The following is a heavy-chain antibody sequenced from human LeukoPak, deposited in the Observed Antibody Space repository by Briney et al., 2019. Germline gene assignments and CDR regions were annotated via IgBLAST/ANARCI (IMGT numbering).Heavy chain of an antibody. V-gene: IGHV1-8*01. D-gene: IGHD5-18*01. CDR2: MSPNSGDT. J-gene: IGHJ4*02. Sequence: ASVKVSCKASGYTFTSYDFNWVRQATGQRPEWMGWMSPNSGDTGYAQKFQDRVTMTRNTSISTAYMELSSLRSDDTAVYYCARLPHGYSYDYFDYWGQGTLVTVSS. CDR1: GYTFTSYD. CDR3: ARLPHGYSYDYFDY.